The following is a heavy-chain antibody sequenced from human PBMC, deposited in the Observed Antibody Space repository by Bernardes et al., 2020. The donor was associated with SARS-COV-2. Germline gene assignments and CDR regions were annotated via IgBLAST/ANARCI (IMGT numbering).Heavy chain of an antibody. CDR3: PRQSSQGLTASLDY. D-gene: IGHD5-18*01. J-gene: IGHJ4*02. CDR1: AASIRRSY. Sequence: SETLSLTCTVSAASIRRSYWRWIRQPPGTGLAWTAFLYFSGRTNYNPSLKSRVTISVDTSKNQFSLKLSSVTAADTAVYYCPRQSSQGLTASLDYWGQGTLVVVS. CDR2: LYFSGRT. V-gene: IGHV4-59*08.